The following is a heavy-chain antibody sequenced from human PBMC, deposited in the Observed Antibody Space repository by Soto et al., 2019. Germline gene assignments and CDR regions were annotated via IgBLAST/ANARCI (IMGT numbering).Heavy chain of an antibody. D-gene: IGHD7-27*01. Sequence: QITLKESGPTLGNPTQPLTLTCTFSGFSLSTSGAGVGWIRQPPPKALEWLAVVYWDDDKRYSPSLKSRLTITKDTPKNRVVLKMTNMDPVNTPTYYCAYRLYAGWLTGSYYDYWGPGTLVTVSS. CDR2: VYWDDDK. CDR3: AYRLYAGWLTGSYYDY. V-gene: IGHV2-5*02. J-gene: IGHJ4*02. CDR1: GFSLSTSGAG.